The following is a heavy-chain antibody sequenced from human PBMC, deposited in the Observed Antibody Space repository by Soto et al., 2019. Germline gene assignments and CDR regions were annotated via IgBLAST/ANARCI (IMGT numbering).Heavy chain of an antibody. CDR1: GLAFSSYA. D-gene: IGHD2-21*01. Sequence: PWGTLRLYGSASGLAFSSYAMHWVRQTPGKGLEYVSAISPQGGSTYYAGSVKGRFTISRDDSKNTVYLQMSSLRPDDTAVYYCVNMMIARGAFDFWGQGTLVTVSS. J-gene: IGHJ4*02. CDR3: VNMMIARGAFDF. V-gene: IGHV3-64D*06. CDR2: ISPQGGST.